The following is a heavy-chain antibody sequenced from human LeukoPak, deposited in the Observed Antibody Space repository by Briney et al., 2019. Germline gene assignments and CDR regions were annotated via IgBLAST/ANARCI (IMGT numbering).Heavy chain of an antibody. V-gene: IGHV4-61*01. CDR2: IYYSGST. CDR1: GASVSSGSYY. D-gene: IGHD3-22*01. Sequence: SETLSLTCPVSGASVSSGSYYWSWIRQTPGKGLERIGYIYYSGSTNYNPSLKSRVTISVDTSKNQFSLKLSSVAAADTAVYYCARARRNTYYYDSSGYYDYWGQGTLVTVSS. CDR3: ARARRNTYYYDSSGYYDY. J-gene: IGHJ4*02.